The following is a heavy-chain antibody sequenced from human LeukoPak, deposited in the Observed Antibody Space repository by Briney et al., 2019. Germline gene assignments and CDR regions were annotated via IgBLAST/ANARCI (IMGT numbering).Heavy chain of an antibody. CDR2: INHSGST. CDR3: ASNYRSSWGGY. Sequence: SETLSLTCAVYGGSFSGYYWSWIRQPPGKGLEWIGEINHSGSTNYNPSLKSRVTISVDTSKNQFSLKLSSVTAADTAVYYCASNYRSSWGGYWGQGTLVTVSS. J-gene: IGHJ4*02. D-gene: IGHD6-13*01. V-gene: IGHV4-34*01. CDR1: GGSFSGYY.